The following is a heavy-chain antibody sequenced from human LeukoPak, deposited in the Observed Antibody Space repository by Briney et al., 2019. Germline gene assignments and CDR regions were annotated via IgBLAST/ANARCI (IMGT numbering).Heavy chain of an antibody. Sequence: PSETLSLTCTVSGGSISSSSYYWSWIRQPPGKGLEWIGQIYHSGSTNYNPSLKSRVAISVDKSNNQFSLKLSSVTAADTAVYYCARDGGGSDCWGQGTLVTVSS. V-gene: IGHV4-39*07. CDR2: IYHSGST. D-gene: IGHD2-15*01. J-gene: IGHJ4*02. CDR3: ARDGGGSDC. CDR1: GGSISSSSYY.